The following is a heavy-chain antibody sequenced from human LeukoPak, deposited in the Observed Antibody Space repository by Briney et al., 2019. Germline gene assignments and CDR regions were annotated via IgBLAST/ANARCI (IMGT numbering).Heavy chain of an antibody. CDR1: GYTFTGDY. CDR3: ARDGPCSSTSCQNFDS. Sequence: GASVKVSCKASGYTFTGDYIHWLRQAPGQGLEWMGWINPHSDDRNYAQRFQGRVTMTRDTSISTVYMELSGLTSDDTAVYYCARDGPCSSTSCQNFDSWGQGALVTVSS. CDR2: INPHSDDR. D-gene: IGHD2-2*01. J-gene: IGHJ4*02. V-gene: IGHV1-2*02.